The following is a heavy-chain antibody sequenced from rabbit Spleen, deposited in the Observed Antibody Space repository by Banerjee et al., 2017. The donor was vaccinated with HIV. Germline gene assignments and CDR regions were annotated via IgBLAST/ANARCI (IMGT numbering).Heavy chain of an antibody. CDR3: ARDTSSSFSSYGMDL. Sequence: EESGGGLVKPGASLTLTCIASGVSFSGSSYMCWVRQAPGKGLEWIACIDAGDSGFTYFASWAKGRFTISKTSSTTVTLQMTSLTAADTATYFCARDTSSSFSSYGMDLWGPGTLVTVS. CDR2: IDAGDSGFT. CDR1: GVSFSGSSY. D-gene: IGHD1-1*01. J-gene: IGHJ6*01. V-gene: IGHV1S40*01.